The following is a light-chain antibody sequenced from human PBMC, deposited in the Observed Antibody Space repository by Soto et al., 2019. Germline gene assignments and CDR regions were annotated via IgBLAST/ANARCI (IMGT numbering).Light chain of an antibody. J-gene: IGLJ1*01. V-gene: IGLV2-14*01. CDR1: SDNVGRFSF. CDR3: SSYETTSRRL. CDR2: ELT. Sequence: QSALTQPASVSGPPGQSITISCTGTSDNVGRFSFVSWYQQHPGKAPKLLIYELTKRPSGISDRFSGSKSGNTASLTISGLQAEDEADYYCSSYETTSRRLFGTGTKVTVL.